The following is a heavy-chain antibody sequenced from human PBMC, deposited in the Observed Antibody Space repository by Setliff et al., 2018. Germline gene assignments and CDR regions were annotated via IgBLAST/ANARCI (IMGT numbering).Heavy chain of an antibody. J-gene: IGHJ4*02. CDR3: VKDRVNDGVWDFDS. D-gene: IGHD4-17*01. Sequence: PGGSLRLSCAASGFTFRDYTVAWVRQAPGKGLEWVAGVIQVGNGYYADSMKGRSVISRDNSRNSCFLQLNNLRPEDTATYYCVKDRVNDGVWDFDSWGQGIVVTVSS. CDR1: GFTFRDYT. CDR2: VIQVGNG. V-gene: IGHV3-23*01.